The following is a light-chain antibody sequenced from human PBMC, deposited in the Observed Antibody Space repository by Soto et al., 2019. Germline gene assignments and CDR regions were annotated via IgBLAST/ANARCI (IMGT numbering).Light chain of an antibody. CDR3: LLYYGGAVI. J-gene: IGLJ2*01. Sequence: QAVVTQDPSLTVSPGGTVTLTCASSTGAVTSGHYANWLQQKPGQAPRSLIYSTDTKHSWTPARFSGSLLGGKAALTLSGVRPEDEADYYCLLYYGGAVIFGGGTKLTVL. V-gene: IGLV7-43*01. CDR1: TGAVTSGHY. CDR2: STD.